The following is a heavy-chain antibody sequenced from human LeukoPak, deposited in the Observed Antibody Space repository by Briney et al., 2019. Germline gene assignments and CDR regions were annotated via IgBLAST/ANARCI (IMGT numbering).Heavy chain of an antibody. CDR1: GFTVSSNY. V-gene: IGHV3-53*01. J-gene: IGHJ6*02. Sequence: GGSLRLSCAASGFTVSSNYMSWVRQAPGKGLEWVSVIYSGGSTYCADSVKGRFTISRDNSKNTLYLQMNSLRAEDTAVYYCARVPGHYGMDVWGQGTTVTVSS. CDR2: IYSGGST. CDR3: ARVPGHYGMDV. D-gene: IGHD1-14*01.